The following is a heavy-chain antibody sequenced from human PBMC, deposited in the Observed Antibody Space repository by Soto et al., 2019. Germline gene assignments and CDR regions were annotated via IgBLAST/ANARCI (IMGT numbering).Heavy chain of an antibody. CDR3: ARPAYCSGGSCYSGLFDY. V-gene: IGHV1-18*01. CDR1: GYTFTSYG. J-gene: IGHJ4*02. CDR2: ISAYNGNT. Sequence: GASVKVSCTASGYTFTSYGISWVRQAPGQGLEWMGWISAYNGNTNCAQKLQGRVTMTTDTSTSTAYMELRSLRSDDTAVYYCARPAYCSGGSCYSGLFDYWGQGTLVTVSS. D-gene: IGHD2-15*01.